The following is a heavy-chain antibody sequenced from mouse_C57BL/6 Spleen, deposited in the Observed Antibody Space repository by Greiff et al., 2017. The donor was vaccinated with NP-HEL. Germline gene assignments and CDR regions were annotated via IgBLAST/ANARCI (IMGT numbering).Heavy chain of an antibody. CDR1: GYTFTDYY. J-gene: IGHJ3*01. CDR3: ARGGLAY. Sequence: QVQLQQSGAELVRPGASVKLSCKASGYTFTDYYINWVKQRPGQGLEWIARIYPGSGNTYYNEKFKGKATLTAEKSSSTAYMQLSSLTSEDSAVYFCARGGLAYWGQGTLVTVSA. V-gene: IGHV1-76*01. CDR2: IYPGSGNT.